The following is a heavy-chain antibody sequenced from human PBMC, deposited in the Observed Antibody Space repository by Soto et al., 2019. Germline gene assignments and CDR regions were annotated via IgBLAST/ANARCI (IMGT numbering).Heavy chain of an antibody. J-gene: IGHJ6*02. D-gene: IGHD5-12*01. CDR2: IIPIFGAA. Sequence: SVKVSCKASGGTFSSYAISWVRQAPGQGLEWMGGIIPIFGAANYAQKFQGRVTITADESTSTAYMELSSLRSEDTAVYYCARVRYSGYDSSNYYYYYGMDVWGQGTTVTVSS. V-gene: IGHV1-69*13. CDR3: ARVRYSGYDSSNYYYYYGMDV. CDR1: GGTFSSYA.